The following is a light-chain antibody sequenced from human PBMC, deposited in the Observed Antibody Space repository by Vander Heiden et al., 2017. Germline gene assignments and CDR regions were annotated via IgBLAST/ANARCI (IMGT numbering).Light chain of an antibody. CDR2: EVS. CDR3: SSYTSSSTPWV. CDR1: SSDVGGYNY. J-gene: IGLJ3*02. V-gene: IGLV2-14*01. Sequence: QSALPQPASVSGSPGQSLTISCTGTSSDVGGYNYVSWYQQHPGKAPKLMIYEVSNRPSGVSNRFSGSKSGNTASLTISGLQAEDEADYYCSSYTSSSTPWVFGGGTKLTVL.